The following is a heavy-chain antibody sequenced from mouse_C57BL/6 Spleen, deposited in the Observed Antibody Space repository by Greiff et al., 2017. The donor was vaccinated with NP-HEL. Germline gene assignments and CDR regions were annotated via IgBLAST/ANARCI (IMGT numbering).Heavy chain of an antibody. D-gene: IGHD1-1*01. CDR2: IYPGSGNT. J-gene: IGHJ2*01. V-gene: IGHV1-76*01. CDR3: ARGDYYGSRGYFDY. CDR1: GYTFTDYY. Sequence: QVQLKQSGAELVRPGASVKLSCKASGYTFTDYYINWVKQRPGQGLEWIARIYPGSGNTYYNEKFKGKATLTAEKSSSTAYMQLSSLTSEDSAVYFCARGDYYGSRGYFDYWGQGTTLTVSS.